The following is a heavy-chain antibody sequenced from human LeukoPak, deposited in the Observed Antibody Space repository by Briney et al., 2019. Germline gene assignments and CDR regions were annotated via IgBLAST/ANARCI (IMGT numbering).Heavy chain of an antibody. J-gene: IGHJ4*02. CDR1: GDTFIDYY. CDR2: INPNSGGT. V-gene: IGHV1-2*02. D-gene: IGHD3-10*01. Sequence: ASVTVSSKASGDTFIDYYMHWVRQAPGQGLEWMGWINPNSGGTNYAQKFQGRVTMTRDTSISTPYMELSSLTSDDTAVYYCASEGVISSSFDYWGQGTLVTVSS. CDR3: ASEGVISSSFDY.